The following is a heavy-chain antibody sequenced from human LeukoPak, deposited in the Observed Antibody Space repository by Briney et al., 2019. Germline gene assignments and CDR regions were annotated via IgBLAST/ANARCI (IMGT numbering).Heavy chain of an antibody. CDR3: ARDHTDYYDSSGYYRDFDY. CDR1: GGSISSYY. D-gene: IGHD3-22*01. Sequence: PSETLSLTCTVSGGSISSYYWSWIRQPAGKGLEWIGRIYTSGSTNYNPSLKSRFTMSVDTSKNQFSLKLSSVTAADTAVYYCARDHTDYYDSSGYYRDFDYWGQGTLVTVSS. CDR2: IYTSGST. V-gene: IGHV4-4*07. J-gene: IGHJ4*02.